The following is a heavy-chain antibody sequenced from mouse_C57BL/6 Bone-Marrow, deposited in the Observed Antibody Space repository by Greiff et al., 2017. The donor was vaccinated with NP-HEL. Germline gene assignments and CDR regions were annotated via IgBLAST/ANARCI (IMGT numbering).Heavy chain of an antibody. CDR1: GYTFTNYW. CDR3: VRYYHGGRYFDV. CDR2: IYPGGGYT. J-gene: IGHJ1*03. V-gene: IGHV1-63*01. D-gene: IGHD1-1*01. Sequence: VKLVESGAELVRPGTSVKMSCKASGYTFTNYWIGWAKQRPGHGLEWIGDIYPGGGYTNYNEKFKGKATLTADKSSSTAYMQFSSLTSEDSAIYYCVRYYHGGRYFDVWGTGTTVTVSS.